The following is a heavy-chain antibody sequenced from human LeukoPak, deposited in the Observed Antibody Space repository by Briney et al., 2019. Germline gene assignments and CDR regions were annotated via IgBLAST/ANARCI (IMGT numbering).Heavy chain of an antibody. V-gene: IGHV3-23*01. CDR3: AKHLVKNFYDNSGYLGAFDI. CDR1: GFTFNTYA. J-gene: IGHJ3*02. CDR2: ISTSGGST. D-gene: IGHD3-22*01. Sequence: VGSLPLSCGASGFTFNTYAMSWVRQAPGTGPEWVSSISTSGGSTYYADFVKGRFTISRDNSKNTLYLQMSTLRGEDTAVYYCAKHLVKNFYDNSGYLGAFDIWVRGTMATVSP.